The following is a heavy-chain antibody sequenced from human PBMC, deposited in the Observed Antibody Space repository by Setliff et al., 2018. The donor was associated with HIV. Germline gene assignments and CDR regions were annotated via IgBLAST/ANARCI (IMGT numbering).Heavy chain of an antibody. V-gene: IGHV4-59*11. CDR1: GGYISSHY. D-gene: IGHD6-19*01. CDR3: VRDGAGVTVAGLWNAFDI. Sequence: KTSETLSLTCTVSGGYISSHYWSWIRQPPGKGLEWIGYVYHSGSTNYNPSLKSRVTISVDTSKKQVSLKLLSVTAADTAVYYCVRDGAGVTVAGLWNAFDIWGQGTMVTVSS. CDR2: VYHSGST. J-gene: IGHJ3*02.